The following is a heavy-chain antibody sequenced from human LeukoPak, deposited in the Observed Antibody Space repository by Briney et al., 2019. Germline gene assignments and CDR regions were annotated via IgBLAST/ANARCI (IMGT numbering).Heavy chain of an antibody. V-gene: IGHV3-23*01. J-gene: IGHJ5*02. CDR3: AKHSGSDSGYWLDP. D-gene: IGHD5-12*01. Sequence: GGSLRLSCAASGFTFSSYWMHWVRQAPGQGLVWVSTIRGGGTNTLHADSVKGRFTISRDNSKSTLYLQMNNLRAEDTAVYYCAKHSGSDSGYWLDPWGQGTRVTVSS. CDR1: GFTFSSYW. CDR2: IRGGGTNT.